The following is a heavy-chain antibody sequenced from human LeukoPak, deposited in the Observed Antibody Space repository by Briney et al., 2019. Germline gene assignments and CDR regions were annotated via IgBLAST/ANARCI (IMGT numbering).Heavy chain of an antibody. CDR1: GFTFSNYG. V-gene: IGHV3-30*18. CDR2: ISYEGRTM. CDR3: AKEGTAQISTWYDN. J-gene: IGHJ4*02. Sequence: GGSLRLSCAGAGFTFSNYGMHWVRQAPGKGLEWLAVISYEGRTMYYADSVKGRFTISRDNSRNTLFLQMNSLSPDDTAVYYCAKEGTAQISTWYDNWGQGTLVAVSS. D-gene: IGHD2-2*01.